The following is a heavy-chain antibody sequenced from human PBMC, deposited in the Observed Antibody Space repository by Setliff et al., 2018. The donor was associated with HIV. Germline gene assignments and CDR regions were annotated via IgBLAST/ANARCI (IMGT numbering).Heavy chain of an antibody. Sequence: SETLSLTCTVSGASINSHYWSWIRQPPGKGLECIGSIYYSGVTNYSPSLKSRVTISVDTSKNHVSLRLNSVTAANTAVYYCVRVFDRWLLDAFDIWGQGTMVTVSS. J-gene: IGHJ3*02. CDR1: GASINSHY. CDR2: IYYSGVT. D-gene: IGHD2-15*01. V-gene: IGHV4-59*11. CDR3: VRVFDRWLLDAFDI.